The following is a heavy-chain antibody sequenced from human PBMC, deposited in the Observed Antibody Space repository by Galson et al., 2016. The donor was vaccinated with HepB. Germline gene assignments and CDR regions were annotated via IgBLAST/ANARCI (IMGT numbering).Heavy chain of an antibody. V-gene: IGHV3-74*01. Sequence: SLRLSCAASGFTFSSYAMSWVRQAPGKGLVWISRIFTDGSGTLYADSVKGRFTISRDNAKNTLFLQMNSLRADDTAVYYCGRGSKYGFDMWGQGTMVTVSS. CDR1: GFTFSSYA. CDR2: IFTDGSGT. J-gene: IGHJ3*02. CDR3: GRGSKYGFDM.